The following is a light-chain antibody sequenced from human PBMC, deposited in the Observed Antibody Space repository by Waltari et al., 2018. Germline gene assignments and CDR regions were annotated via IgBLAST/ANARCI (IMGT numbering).Light chain of an antibody. Sequence: IQMTQSPSTLSASVGDRVPMTCRASQSVSRWLAWYKQRPGKAPKLLIYKTSTLESGVPSRFSGSGSGTEFSLPISSLQPDDFATYYCQHYSTYSWTFGQGTKLEIK. CDR3: QHYSTYSWT. V-gene: IGKV1-5*03. CDR2: KTS. J-gene: IGKJ1*01. CDR1: QSVSRW.